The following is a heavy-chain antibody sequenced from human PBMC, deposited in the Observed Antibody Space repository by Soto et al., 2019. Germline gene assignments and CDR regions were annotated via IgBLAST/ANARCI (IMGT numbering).Heavy chain of an antibody. D-gene: IGHD2-2*01. CDR1: GYTFTSYY. J-gene: IGHJ5*02. V-gene: IGHV1-46*03. CDR3: AIGRVVPAAMFGEYGFDP. Sequence: QVQLVQSGAEVKKPGASVKVSCKASGYTFTSYYMHWVRQAPGQGLEWMGIINPSGGSTSYAQKSQGRVTMTRDTSTSTAYMEMSSLRSEDTAVYYCAIGRVVPAAMFGEYGFDPWGQGTLVTVSS. CDR2: INPSGGST.